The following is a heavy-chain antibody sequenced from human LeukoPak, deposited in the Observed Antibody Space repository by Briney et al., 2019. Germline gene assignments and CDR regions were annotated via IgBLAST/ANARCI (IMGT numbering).Heavy chain of an antibody. CDR1: GFTFDDYA. CDR3: GKAGAVAGFLDY. D-gene: IGHD6-19*01. V-gene: IGHV3-9*01. CDR2: ISWNSGSI. Sequence: GGSLRLSCAASGFTFDDYAMHWVRQAPGKGLEWVSNISWNSGSIGYADSVKGRFTISRDNAKNSLYLQMNSLRADDTALYYCGKAGAVAGFLDYWGQGTLVTVSS. J-gene: IGHJ4*02.